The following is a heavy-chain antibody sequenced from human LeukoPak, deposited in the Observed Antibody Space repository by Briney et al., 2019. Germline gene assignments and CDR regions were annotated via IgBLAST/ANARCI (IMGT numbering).Heavy chain of an antibody. V-gene: IGHV3-30*02. CDR3: AVRDCSNTRCFGNNYYYMDV. CDR2: IRNDGNNK. J-gene: IGHJ6*03. CDR1: GFIFSDYG. Sequence: PGGSLRLSCAASGFIFSDYGMHWVRQTPGKGLEWVASIRNDGNNKYYAESVKGRFTISRDVSKNTLYLQMNSLRVEDTALYYCAVRDCSNTRCFGNNYYYMDVWGKGTTVTVSS. D-gene: IGHD2-2*01.